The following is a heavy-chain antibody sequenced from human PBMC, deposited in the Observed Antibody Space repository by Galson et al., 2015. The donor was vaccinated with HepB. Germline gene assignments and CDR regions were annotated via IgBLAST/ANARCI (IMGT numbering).Heavy chain of an antibody. CDR1: GGTFSSYA. J-gene: IGHJ2*01. CDR3: ARFAPVKRRYFDL. D-gene: IGHD3-10*01. V-gene: IGHV1-69*13. CDR2: IIPIFGTA. Sequence: SVKVSCKASGGTFSSYAISWVRQAPGQGLGWMGGIIPIFGTANYAQKFQGRVTITADESTSTAYMELSSLRSEDTAVYYCARFAPVKRRYFDLWGRGTLVTVSS.